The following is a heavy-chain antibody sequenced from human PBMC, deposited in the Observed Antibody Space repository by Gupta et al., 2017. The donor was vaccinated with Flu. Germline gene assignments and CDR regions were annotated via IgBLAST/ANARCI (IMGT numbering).Heavy chain of an antibody. J-gene: IGHJ4*02. D-gene: IGHD3-22*01. CDR2: IYYSGST. CDR3: ARDTYYYDSS. Sequence: WSWIRQPPGKGLEWIGYIYYSGSTYYNPSLKSRVTISVDTSKNQFSLKLSSVTAADTAVYYCARDTYYYDSSWGQGTLVTVSS. V-gene: IGHV4-30-4*01.